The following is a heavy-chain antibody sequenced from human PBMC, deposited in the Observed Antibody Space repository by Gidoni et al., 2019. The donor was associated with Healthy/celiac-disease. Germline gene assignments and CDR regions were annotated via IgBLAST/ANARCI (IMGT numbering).Heavy chain of an antibody. V-gene: IGHV3-30*04. CDR1: GFTFSSSA. Sequence: QVQLVESGGGVVQPGRSLRLSCAASGFTFSSSAMHWVRQAPGKGLEWVAVISYDGSNKYYADSVKGRFTISRDNSKNTLYLQMNSLRAEDTAVYYCARDLRDDFWSGPTNYYYYYYMDVWGKGTTVTVSS. CDR3: ARDLRDDFWSGPTNYYYYYYMDV. D-gene: IGHD3-3*01. J-gene: IGHJ6*03. CDR2: ISYDGSNK.